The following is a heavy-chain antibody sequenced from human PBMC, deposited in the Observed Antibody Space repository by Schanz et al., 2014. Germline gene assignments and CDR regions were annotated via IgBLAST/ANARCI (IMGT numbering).Heavy chain of an antibody. V-gene: IGHV4-59*01. CDR2: IYYSGST. CDR3: ELITLDRGVRNDY. CDR1: GGSISNYY. Sequence: QVQLQESGPGLVKPSETLSLTCTVSGGSISNYYWSWIRQPPGKGLEWIGYIYYSGSTNYNPSLKSRVTISVDTSKNQFSLKLSSVTAADTAVYYCELITLDRGVRNDYWGQGTLVSVSS. J-gene: IGHJ4*02. D-gene: IGHD3-10*01.